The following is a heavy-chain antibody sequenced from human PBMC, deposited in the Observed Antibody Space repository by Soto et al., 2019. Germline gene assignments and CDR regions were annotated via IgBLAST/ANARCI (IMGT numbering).Heavy chain of an antibody. V-gene: IGHV3-23*01. CDR3: EGSWT. J-gene: IGHJ3*01. CDR1: GFTLTNYA. Sequence: EVQLLVSGGGSAQPGGSLRLSCEVSGFTLTNYAMSWVRQTPGKGLEWVSQISASRDRTYYADSVKGRFTISKDFSKNTLFLQMNSLRGEDSAVYYCEGSWTWGQGTMVTVSS. CDR2: ISASRDRT. D-gene: IGHD5-12*01.